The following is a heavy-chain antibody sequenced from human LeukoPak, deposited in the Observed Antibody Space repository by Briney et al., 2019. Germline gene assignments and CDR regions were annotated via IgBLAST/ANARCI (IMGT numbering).Heavy chain of an antibody. CDR1: GGSISTYY. CDR3: ARVREVGATDLFDY. CDR2: VYYSGST. Sequence: SETLSLTCTVSGGSISTYYWSWIRQPPGKGLEWIGYVYYSGSTNYNPSLKSRVTISVDTSKNQFSLKLSSVTAADTAVYYCARVREVGATDLFDYWGQGTLVTVSS. J-gene: IGHJ4*02. V-gene: IGHV4-59*01. D-gene: IGHD1-26*01.